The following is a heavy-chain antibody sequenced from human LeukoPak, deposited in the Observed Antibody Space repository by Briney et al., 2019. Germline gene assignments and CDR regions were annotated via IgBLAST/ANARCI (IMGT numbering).Heavy chain of an antibody. CDR3: ARDNGGYEDY. D-gene: IGHD2-8*01. V-gene: IGHV3-23*01. CDR1: GFTFSSSA. CDR2: ISNNGGYT. J-gene: IGHJ4*02. Sequence: GGSLRLSCAASGFTFSSSAMSWVRQAPGKGLEWVSAISNNGGYTHYADSVQGRFTISRDNSKSTLCLQMNSLRAEDTAVYYCARDNGGYEDYWGQGTLVTVSS.